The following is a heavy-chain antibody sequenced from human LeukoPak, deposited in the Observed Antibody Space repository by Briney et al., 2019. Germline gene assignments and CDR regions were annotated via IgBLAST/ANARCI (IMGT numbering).Heavy chain of an antibody. Sequence: EXLSLTCAVYGGSFSGYYWSWIRQPPGKGLEWIGEINHSGSTNYNPSITSRVTISVDTSKNQFSLKLSSVTAADTAVYYCARVRFIVVVPAAIRLAARRGYFDYWGQGTLVTVSS. CDR3: ARVRFIVVVPAAIRLAARRGYFDY. CDR2: INHSGST. D-gene: IGHD2-2*02. J-gene: IGHJ4*02. CDR1: GGSFSGYY. V-gene: IGHV4-34*01.